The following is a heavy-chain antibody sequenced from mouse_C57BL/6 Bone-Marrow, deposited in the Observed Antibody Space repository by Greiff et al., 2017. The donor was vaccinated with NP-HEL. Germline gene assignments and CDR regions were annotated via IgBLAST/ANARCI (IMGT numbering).Heavy chain of an antibody. D-gene: IGHD2-2*01. CDR3: ARFPVWLRHWYFDV. CDR1: GYTFTSYW. Sequence: QVQLQQPGAELVMPGASVKLSCKASGYTFTSYWMHWVKQRPGQGLEWIGEIDPSDSYTNYNQKFKGKSTLTVDKSSSTAYMQLSSLTSEDSAVYYGARFPVWLRHWYFDVWGTGTTVTVSS. J-gene: IGHJ1*03. CDR2: IDPSDSYT. V-gene: IGHV1-69*01.